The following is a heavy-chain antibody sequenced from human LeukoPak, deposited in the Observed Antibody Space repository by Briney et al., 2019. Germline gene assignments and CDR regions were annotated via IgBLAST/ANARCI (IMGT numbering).Heavy chain of an antibody. CDR3: ARVVRDYYYYGMDV. D-gene: IGHD1-26*01. V-gene: IGHV3-30-3*01. J-gene: IGHJ6*02. CDR1: GFTFSSYA. Sequence: PGGSLRLSCAASGFTFSSYAMHWVRQAPGMGLEWVAVISYDGSNKYYADSVKGRFTISRDNSKNTLYLQMNSLRAEDTAVYYCARVVRDYYYYGMDVWGQGTTVTVSS. CDR2: ISYDGSNK.